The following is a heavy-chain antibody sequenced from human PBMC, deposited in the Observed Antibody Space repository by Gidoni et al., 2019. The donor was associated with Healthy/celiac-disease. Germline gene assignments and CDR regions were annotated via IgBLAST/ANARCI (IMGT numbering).Heavy chain of an antibody. V-gene: IGHV1-24*01. J-gene: IGHJ3*02. CDR3: ATSRYDSSGYGSGPNAFDI. Sequence: QVQLVQSGAEVKKPGASVKGSCKVSGSTLTELSILWVRQAPGKGLEWMGGFDPADGETIYAQKCQGRVTMTEDTTTDTAYMELSSLRSEDTAVYYCATSRYDSSGYGSGPNAFDIWGQGTMVTVSS. CDR2: FDPADGET. CDR1: GSTLTELS. D-gene: IGHD3-22*01.